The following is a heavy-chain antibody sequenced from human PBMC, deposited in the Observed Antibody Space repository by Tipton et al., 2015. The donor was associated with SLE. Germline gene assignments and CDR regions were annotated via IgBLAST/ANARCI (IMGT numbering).Heavy chain of an antibody. J-gene: IGHJ4*02. D-gene: IGHD6-19*01. CDR2: IYYSGST. CDR1: GGSISSGSYY. CDR3: ARVSLGIAVAGIDY. V-gene: IGHV4-61*10. Sequence: TLSLTCTVSGGSISSGSYYWSWIRQPAGKGLEWIGYIYYSGSTNYNPSLKSRVTISVDTSKNQFSLKLSSVTAADTAVYYCARVSLGIAVAGIDYWGQGTLVTVSS.